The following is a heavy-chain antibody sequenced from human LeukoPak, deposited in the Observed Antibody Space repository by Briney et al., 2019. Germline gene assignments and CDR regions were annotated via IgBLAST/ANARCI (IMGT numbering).Heavy chain of an antibody. CDR2: INPDGSST. CDR1: GFTVSSSY. D-gene: IGHD1-26*01. J-gene: IGHJ6*03. CDR3: ARDQKKGRQNYYYSSSMAV. V-gene: IGHV3-74*01. Sequence: PGGSLRLSCAASGFTVSSSYMSWVRQAPGKGLEWVSGINPDGSSTNYADSVKGRFTISRDNAKNTLYLQMNSLRAEDTAVYYCARDQKKGRQNYYYSSSMAVWAKGPTVTVS.